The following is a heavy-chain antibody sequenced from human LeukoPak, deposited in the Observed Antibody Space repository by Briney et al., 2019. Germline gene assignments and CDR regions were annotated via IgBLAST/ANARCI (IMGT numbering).Heavy chain of an antibody. CDR1: AFTFTNYA. J-gene: IGHJ3*02. V-gene: IGHV3-30-3*01. CDR2: IPYDGTNE. CDR3: AKDRGYYDSSGSPDAFDI. Sequence: GRSLRLSCAASAFTFTNYAMHWVRQAPGKGLEWVAVIPYDGTNENYADSVKGRFTVSRDNSKNTLYLQMNSLRAEDTAVYYCAKDRGYYDSSGSPDAFDIWGQGTMVTVSS. D-gene: IGHD3-22*01.